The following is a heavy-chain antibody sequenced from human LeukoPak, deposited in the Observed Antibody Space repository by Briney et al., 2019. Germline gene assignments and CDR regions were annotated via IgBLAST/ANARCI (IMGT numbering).Heavy chain of an antibody. CDR3: ARVSRYCSGGSCFSGLVFFDY. J-gene: IGHJ4*02. V-gene: IGHV3-21*01. CDR1: GFTFSSYS. CDR2: ISSSSSYI. D-gene: IGHD2-15*01. Sequence: AGSLRLSCAASGFTFSSYSMNWVCQAPGKGLEWVSSISSSSSYIYYADSVKGRFTISRDNAKNYLYLQMNNQRAEDTPVYYGARVSRYCSGGSCFSGLVFFDYWGQGTLVTVSS.